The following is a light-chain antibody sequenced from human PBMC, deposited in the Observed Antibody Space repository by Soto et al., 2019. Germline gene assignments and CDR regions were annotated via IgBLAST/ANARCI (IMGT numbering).Light chain of an antibody. Sequence: DIQMTQSPSSLSASVGDRVTITCRASQSISSYLNWYQQKPGKAPKLLIYAASSLQSGVPSRFSGSGSGTDFTLIISSMQHEDFTTYYCQQSYCTPPTFGQGTKVESK. V-gene: IGKV1-39*01. J-gene: IGKJ1*01. CDR3: QQSYCTPPT. CDR1: QSISSY. CDR2: AAS.